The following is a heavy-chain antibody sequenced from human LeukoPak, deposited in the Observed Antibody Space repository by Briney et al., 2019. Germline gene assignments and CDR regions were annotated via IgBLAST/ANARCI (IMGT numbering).Heavy chain of an antibody. D-gene: IGHD6-13*01. J-gene: IGHJ4*02. CDR1: GYTFTGYY. CDR3: ASHSGGIAAA. CDR2: IIPILGIA. V-gene: IGHV1-69*02. Sequence: SVKVSCKASGYTFTGYYMHWVRQAPGQGLEWMGRIIPILGIADYAQKFQGRVTITADKSTSTAYMELSSLRSEDTAVYYCASHSGGIAAAWGQGTLVTVSS.